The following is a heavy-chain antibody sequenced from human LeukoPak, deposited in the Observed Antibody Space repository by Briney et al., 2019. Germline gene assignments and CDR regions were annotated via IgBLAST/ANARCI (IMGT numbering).Heavy chain of an antibody. CDR1: GGSISGYY. J-gene: IGHJ4*02. CDR2: VYYTGTT. D-gene: IGHD5-12*01. Sequence: PSETLSLTCSVSGGSISGYYWNWIRRPPGKGLEWIGYVYYTGTTSYNPSLKSRLSISVDTSKSQFFLKLSSVTAADTAVYYCASQGSSGHDVLTWGQGTLVTVPS. CDR3: ASQGSSGHDVLT. V-gene: IGHV4-59*08.